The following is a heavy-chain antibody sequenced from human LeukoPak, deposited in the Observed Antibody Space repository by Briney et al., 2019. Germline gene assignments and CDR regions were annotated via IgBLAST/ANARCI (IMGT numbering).Heavy chain of an antibody. D-gene: IGHD6-19*01. CDR3: ARLRAGDYFDY. Sequence: PGGSLRLSCAASGFTFSSYWMSWVRQAPGKGLEWVANIKEDGSEKYYVDSVKGRLTISRDTAKSSLYLQMNSLRAEDTAVHYCARLRAGDYFDYWGQGTLVTVSS. CDR2: IKEDGSEK. V-gene: IGHV3-7*04. J-gene: IGHJ4*02. CDR1: GFTFSSYW.